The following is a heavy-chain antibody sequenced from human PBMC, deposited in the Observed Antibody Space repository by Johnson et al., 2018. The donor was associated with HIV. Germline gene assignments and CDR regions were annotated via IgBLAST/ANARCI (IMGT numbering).Heavy chain of an antibody. CDR2: VSYDGSKK. Sequence: QVQLVESGGGVVQPGRSLRLSCAASGFTFSNYPMHWVRQAPGKGLEWVAVVSYDGSKKLYADSVKGRFTISRDNSKNTLYRQMNSLRAEDTAVYYCARDLTNWGVGDAFDIWGQGTMVTVSS. V-gene: IGHV3-30*04. J-gene: IGHJ3*02. D-gene: IGHD7-27*01. CDR3: ARDLTNWGVGDAFDI. CDR1: GFTFSNYP.